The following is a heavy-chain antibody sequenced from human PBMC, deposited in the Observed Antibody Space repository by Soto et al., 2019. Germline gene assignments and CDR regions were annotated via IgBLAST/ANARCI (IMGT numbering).Heavy chain of an antibody. V-gene: IGHV3-33*01. CDR1: GFTFSVYG. D-gene: IGHD1-26*01. Sequence: QVQLVESGGGVVQPGRSLRLSCAASGFTFSVYGMHWVRQAPGKGLEWVAVIWNDGSNKYYGDSVKGRFTISRDNSKSTLFLHMNSLRADDTAVYYCARAGGPFDYWGQGTLVTVSS. CDR2: IWNDGSNK. J-gene: IGHJ4*02. CDR3: ARAGGPFDY.